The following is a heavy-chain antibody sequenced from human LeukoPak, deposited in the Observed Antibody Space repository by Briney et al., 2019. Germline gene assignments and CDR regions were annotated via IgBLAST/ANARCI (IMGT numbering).Heavy chain of an antibody. V-gene: IGHV1-18*04. CDR3: ASSPRYYYMDV. Sequence: ASVKVSCKASGYTFTSYYMHWVRQAPGQGLEWMGWISAYNGNTNYAQKLQGRVTMTTDTSTSTAYMELRSLRSNDTAVYYCASSPRYYYMDVWGKGTTVTVSS. CDR1: GYTFTSYY. CDR2: ISAYNGNT. J-gene: IGHJ6*03.